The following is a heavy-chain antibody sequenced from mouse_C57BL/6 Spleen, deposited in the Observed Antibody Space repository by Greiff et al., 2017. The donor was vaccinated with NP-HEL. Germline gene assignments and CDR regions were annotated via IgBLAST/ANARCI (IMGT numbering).Heavy chain of an antibody. V-gene: IGHV1-74*01. CDR1: GYTFTSYW. CDR2: IHPSDSDT. J-gene: IGHJ3*01. D-gene: IGHD2-4*01. CDR3: AIGDDYPWFAY. Sequence: QVQLKQPGAELVKPGASVKVSCKASGYTFTSYWMHWVKQRPGQGLEWIGRIHPSDSDTNYNQKFKGKATLTVDKSSSTAYMQLSSLTSEDSAVYYCAIGDDYPWFAYWGQGTLVTVSA.